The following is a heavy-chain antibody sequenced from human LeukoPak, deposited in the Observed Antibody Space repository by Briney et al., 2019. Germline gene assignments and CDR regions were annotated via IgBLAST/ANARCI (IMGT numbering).Heavy chain of an antibody. D-gene: IGHD4-17*01. Sequence: TGGSLRLSCAAFGFTFSSYWMSWVRQAPGKGLEWVANIKQDGSEKYYVDSVKGRFTISRDNAKNSLYLQMNSLRAEDTAVYYCARDRGGDYDYWGQGTLVTVSS. J-gene: IGHJ4*02. CDR2: IKQDGSEK. CDR1: GFTFSSYW. V-gene: IGHV3-7*01. CDR3: ARDRGGDYDY.